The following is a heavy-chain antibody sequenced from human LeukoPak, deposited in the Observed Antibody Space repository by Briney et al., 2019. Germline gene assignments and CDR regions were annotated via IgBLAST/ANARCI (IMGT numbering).Heavy chain of an antibody. CDR3: ARGPYDSSGYYCDY. D-gene: IGHD3-22*01. CDR1: GGSFSGYY. V-gene: IGHV4-34*01. J-gene: IGHJ4*02. CDR2: INHSGST. Sequence: SETLSLTCAVYGGSFSGYYWSWIRQPPGKGLEWIGEINHSGSTNYNPSLKSRVPISVDTSKNQFSLKLSSVTAADTAVYYCARGPYDSSGYYCDYWGQGTLVTVSS.